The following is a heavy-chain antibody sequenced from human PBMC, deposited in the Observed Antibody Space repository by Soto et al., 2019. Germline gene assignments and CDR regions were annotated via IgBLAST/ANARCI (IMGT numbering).Heavy chain of an antibody. Sequence: SETLSLTCTVSGGPISGYYWSWIRQPPGKGLEWIGYIYYSGSTSYNPSLKSRVTISVDTSKNQFSLKLTSVTAADTAVYYCTRANYGSHSYYNFVDSWGQGTLVTVSS. CDR1: GGPISGYY. J-gene: IGHJ4*02. D-gene: IGHD3-10*01. V-gene: IGHV4-59*01. CDR3: TRANYGSHSYYNFVDS. CDR2: IYYSGST.